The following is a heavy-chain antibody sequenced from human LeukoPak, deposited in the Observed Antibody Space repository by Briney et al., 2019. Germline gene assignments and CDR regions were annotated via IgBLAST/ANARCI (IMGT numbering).Heavy chain of an antibody. D-gene: IGHD4-17*01. J-gene: IGHJ2*01. Sequence: PSETLSLTCTVSGCSISSPYWSWIRQPPGKGLEWIGYIYYTGSTTYNPSLKKRVTISVDTSKNQFSLKLRSVTAADTAVYYCARDYGDIPPDWYYALWGRGTLVTVSS. CDR3: ARDYGDIPPDWYYAL. V-gene: IGHV4-59*11. CDR1: GCSISSPY. CDR2: IYYTGST.